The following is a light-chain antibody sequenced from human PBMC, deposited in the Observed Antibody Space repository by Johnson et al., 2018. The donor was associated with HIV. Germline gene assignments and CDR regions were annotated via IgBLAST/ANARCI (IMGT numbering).Light chain of an antibody. CDR1: SSNIANNY. Sequence: QSALTQPPSVSVSPGHQVTISCSGSSSNIANNYVSWYQQFPGTAPKLLIYENNKRPSGISDRFSGSKSGTSATLGITGLQPGDEADFYCGTWDTSLSVYVFGTGTKVTVL. J-gene: IGLJ1*01. V-gene: IGLV1-51*02. CDR3: GTWDTSLSVYV. CDR2: ENN.